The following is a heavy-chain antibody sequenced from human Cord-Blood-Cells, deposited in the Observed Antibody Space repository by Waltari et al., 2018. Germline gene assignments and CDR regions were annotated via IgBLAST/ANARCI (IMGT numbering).Heavy chain of an antibody. CDR2: ISWNSGSI. V-gene: IGHV3-9*01. CDR3: ACLTGTTGY. J-gene: IGHJ4*02. D-gene: IGHD1-7*01. CDR1: GLAFDEYD. Sequence: EVQLVESGRGLVQHGRSLRLSCAASGLAFDEYDMHWVRQAPGKGLEWVSGISWNSGSIGYADSVKGRVTISRDNAKNSLYLEMNSLRAEDTALYYCACLTGTTGYWGQGTLVTVSS.